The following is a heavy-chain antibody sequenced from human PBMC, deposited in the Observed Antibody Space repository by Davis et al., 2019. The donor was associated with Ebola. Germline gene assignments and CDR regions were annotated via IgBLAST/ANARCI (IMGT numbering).Heavy chain of an antibody. CDR1: GFTFSSYS. J-gene: IGHJ6*02. CDR3: SRDLKHRPPSYYDGMDV. D-gene: IGHD6-6*01. CDR2: IRSKAYGGKP. Sequence: SLKISCAASGFTFSSYSMNWVRQAPGKGLEWVGFIRSKAYGGKPAYAASVKGRFTISRDDSRSIAYLQMDSLKIEDTAVYYCSRDLKHRPPSYYDGMDVWGQGTTVTVFS. V-gene: IGHV3-49*04.